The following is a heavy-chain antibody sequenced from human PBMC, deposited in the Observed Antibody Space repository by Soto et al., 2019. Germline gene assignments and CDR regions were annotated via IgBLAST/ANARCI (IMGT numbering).Heavy chain of an antibody. CDR1: GGTFSSYT. CDR2: IIPILGIA. V-gene: IGHV1-69*08. D-gene: IGHD3-9*01. Sequence: VQLVQSGAEVKKPGSSVKVSCKASGGTFSSYTISWVRQAPGQGLEWMGRIIPILGIANYAQKFQGRVTITADKSTSTAYMELSSLRSEDTAVYYCARDTYYDILTGYSGDYWGQGTLVTVSS. CDR3: ARDTYYDILTGYSGDY. J-gene: IGHJ4*02.